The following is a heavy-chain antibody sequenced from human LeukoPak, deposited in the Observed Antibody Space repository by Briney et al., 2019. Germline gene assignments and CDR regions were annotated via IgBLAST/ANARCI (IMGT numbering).Heavy chain of an antibody. Sequence: SETLSLTCTVSGGSISSYYWSWIRQPAGKGLEWIGRIYTSGSTNYNPSLKSRVTMSVDTSKNQFSLKLSSVAAADTALYYCAREAFWSGYSAFDYWGQGNPGHRLL. D-gene: IGHD3-3*01. CDR3: AREAFWSGYSAFDY. V-gene: IGHV4-4*07. CDR1: GGSISSYY. J-gene: IGHJ4*02. CDR2: IYTSGST.